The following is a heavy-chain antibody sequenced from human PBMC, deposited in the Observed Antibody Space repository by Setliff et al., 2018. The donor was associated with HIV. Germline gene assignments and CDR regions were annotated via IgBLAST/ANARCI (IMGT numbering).Heavy chain of an antibody. CDR3: AGQDIGAVPALSAFDI. V-gene: IGHV4-61*02. J-gene: IGHJ3*02. CDR1: VGSVSSGNHY. D-gene: IGHD2-2*01. Sequence: PSETLSLTCTVSVGSVSSGNHYWSWIRQPAGKGLEWIGRIYTSGSTNYNPSLKSRVTISMDTSKSQFSLRLTSVTAADTAVYYCAGQDIGAVPALSAFDIWGQGTMVTVSS. CDR2: IYTSGST.